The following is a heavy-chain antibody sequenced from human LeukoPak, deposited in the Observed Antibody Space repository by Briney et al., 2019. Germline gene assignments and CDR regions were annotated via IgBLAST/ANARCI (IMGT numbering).Heavy chain of an antibody. V-gene: IGHV1-69*04. Sequence: SVKVSCKASGGTFSSYAISWVRQAPGQGLEWMGRIIPILGIANCAQKFQGRVTITADKSTSTAYMELSSLRSEDTAVYYCARDREVLAARLYYWGQGTLVTVSS. CDR3: ARDREVLAARLYY. D-gene: IGHD6-6*01. CDR2: IIPILGIA. CDR1: GGTFSSYA. J-gene: IGHJ4*02.